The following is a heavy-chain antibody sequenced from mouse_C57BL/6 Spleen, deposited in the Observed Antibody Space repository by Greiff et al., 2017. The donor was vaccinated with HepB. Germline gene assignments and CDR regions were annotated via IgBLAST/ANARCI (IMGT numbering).Heavy chain of an antibody. Sequence: VQLQQSGAELARPGASVKLSCKASGYTFTSYGISWVKQRTGQGLEWIGEIYPRSGNTYYNEKFKGKATLTADKSSSTAYMELRSLTSEDSAVYFCARKDDGSSYDWYFDVWGTGTTVTVSS. CDR2: IYPRSGNT. V-gene: IGHV1-81*01. CDR1: GYTFTSYG. CDR3: ARKDDGSSYDWYFDV. J-gene: IGHJ1*03. D-gene: IGHD1-1*01.